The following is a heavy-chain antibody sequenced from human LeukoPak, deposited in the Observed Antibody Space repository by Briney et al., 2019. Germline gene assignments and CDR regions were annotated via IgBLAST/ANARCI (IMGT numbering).Heavy chain of an antibody. V-gene: IGHV4-39*01. J-gene: IGHJ4*02. CDR1: GGSISSSSYY. CDR3: ASLYSRYCDY. CDR2: IYYSGST. D-gene: IGHD2-21*01. Sequence: SETLSLTCTVSGGSISSSSYYWGWIRQPPGKGLEWIGSIYYSGSTYYNPSLKSRVTISVDASKNQFSLKLSSVTAADTAVYYCASLYSRYCDYWGQRTLVTVSS.